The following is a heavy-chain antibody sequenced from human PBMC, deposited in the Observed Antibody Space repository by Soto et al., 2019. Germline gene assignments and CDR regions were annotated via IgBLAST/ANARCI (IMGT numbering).Heavy chain of an antibody. CDR3: ATMKIVVVAGAYDFDY. D-gene: IGHD2-15*01. V-gene: IGHV4-39*01. J-gene: IGHJ4*02. CDR2: IYYSGST. Sequence: SETLSLTCTVSGGSISSSSYYWGWIRQPPGKGLEWIGSIYYSGSTYYNPSLKSRVTISVDTSKNQFSLKLSSVTAADTAVYYCATMKIVVVAGAYDFDYWGKCTRGTVSS. CDR1: GGSISSSSYY.